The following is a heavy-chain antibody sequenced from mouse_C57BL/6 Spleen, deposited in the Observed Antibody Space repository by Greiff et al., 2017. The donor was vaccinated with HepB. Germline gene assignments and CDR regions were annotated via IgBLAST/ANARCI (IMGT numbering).Heavy chain of an antibody. CDR1: GYAFSSSW. Sequence: QVQLQQSGPELVKPGASVKISCKASGYAFSSSWMNWVKQRPGKGLEWIGRIDPGDGDTNYNGKFKGKATLTADKSSSTAYMQLSSLTSEDSAVYFCAREDWGAMDYWGQGTSVTVSS. V-gene: IGHV1-82*01. CDR3: AREDWGAMDY. D-gene: IGHD4-1*01. CDR2: IDPGDGDT. J-gene: IGHJ4*01.